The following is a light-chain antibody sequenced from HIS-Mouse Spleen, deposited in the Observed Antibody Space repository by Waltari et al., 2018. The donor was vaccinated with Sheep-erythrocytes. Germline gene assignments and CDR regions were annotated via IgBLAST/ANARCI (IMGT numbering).Light chain of an antibody. J-gene: IGLJ3*02. V-gene: IGLV2-14*03. CDR2: DVS. CDR3: SSYTSSSTRV. Sequence: QSALTQPASVSGSPGQSITISCTGTSSDVGGYNYVSWYQQHPGKAPKLMLSDVSNRPSGVSKRCSGSKSGNTASLTISGLQAEDEAEYYCSSYTSSSTRVFGGGTKLTVL. CDR1: SSDVGGYNY.